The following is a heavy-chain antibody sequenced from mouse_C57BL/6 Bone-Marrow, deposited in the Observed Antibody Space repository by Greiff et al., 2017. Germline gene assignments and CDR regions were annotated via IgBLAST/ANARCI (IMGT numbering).Heavy chain of an antibody. J-gene: IGHJ3*01. V-gene: IGHV1-82*01. D-gene: IGHD1-1*01. CDR3: ARLPLYYYGSGPFAY. CDR1: GYAFSSSW. CDR2: IYPGDGDT. Sequence: QVQLKESGPELVKPGASVTISCKASGYAFSSSWMNWVKQRPGKGLEWIGRIYPGDGDTNYNGKFKGKATLTADKSSSTAYMQLSSLTSEDSAVYFCARLPLYYYGSGPFAYWDQGTLVTVSA.